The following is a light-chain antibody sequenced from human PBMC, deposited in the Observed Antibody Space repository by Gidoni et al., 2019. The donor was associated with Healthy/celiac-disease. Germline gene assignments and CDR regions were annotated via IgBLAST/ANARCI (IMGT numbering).Light chain of an antibody. CDR1: QRGRSN. CDR2: GSS. J-gene: IGKJ1*01. CDR3: QQYNNWPPWT. V-gene: IGKV3-15*01. Sequence: EIVMTQSPATRSVSPGERATLSCRASQRGRSNLAWYQQKPGQAPRLLIYGSSTRPTGIPARFSGSGSGTEFTLTISSLHSEDFAVYSCQQYNNWPPWTFGQGTKVEIK.